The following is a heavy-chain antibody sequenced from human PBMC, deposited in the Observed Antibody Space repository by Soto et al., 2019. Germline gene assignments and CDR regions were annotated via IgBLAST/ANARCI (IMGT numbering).Heavy chain of an antibody. J-gene: IGHJ4*02. V-gene: IGHV3-23*01. CDR3: AKDKGDGYNDLSFDY. CDR1: GFTLSSYA. Sequence: GGSLRLSCAASGFTLSSYAMSWVRQAPGKGLEWVSAISGSGGSTYYADSVKGRFTISRDNSKNTLYLQMNSLRAEDTAVYYCAKDKGDGYNDLSFDYWGQGTLVTVSS. D-gene: IGHD5-12*01. CDR2: ISGSGGST.